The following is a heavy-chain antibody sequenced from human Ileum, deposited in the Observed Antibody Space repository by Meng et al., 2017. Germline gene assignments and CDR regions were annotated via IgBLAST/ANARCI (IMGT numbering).Heavy chain of an antibody. V-gene: IGHV6-1*01. CDR2: TYFTSKWNT. J-gene: IGHJ4*02. CDR3: ARGWGRAFDF. D-gene: IGHD1-26*01. Sequence: SEILSLTCAISGANVFSTNVAWNWIRQSPSRGLEWLGRTYFTSKWNTDYTVSVKSRITVNLDTSTNHLSLQLNSVTPEDTAVYYCARGWGRAFDFWGQGILVTVSS. CDR1: GANVFSTNVA.